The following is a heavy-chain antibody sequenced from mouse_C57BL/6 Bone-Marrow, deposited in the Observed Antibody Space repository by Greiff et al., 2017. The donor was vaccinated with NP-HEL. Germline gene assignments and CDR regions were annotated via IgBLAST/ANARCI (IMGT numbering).Heavy chain of an antibody. Sequence: DVKLQESGAELVRPGASVKLSCTASGFNIKDDYMHWVKQRPEQGLEWIGWIDPENGDTEYASKFQGKATITADTSSNTAYLQLSSLTSEDTAVYYCPGDGYSYFGFAYGGQGTLATVSA. CDR3: PGDGYSYFGFAY. D-gene: IGHD2-3*01. CDR1: GFNIKDDY. J-gene: IGHJ3*01. V-gene: IGHV14-4*01. CDR2: IDPENGDT.